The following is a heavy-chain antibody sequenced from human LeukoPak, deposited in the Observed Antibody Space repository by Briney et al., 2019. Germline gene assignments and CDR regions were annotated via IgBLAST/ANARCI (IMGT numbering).Heavy chain of an antibody. V-gene: IGHV3-7*04. CDR1: GFTFSKSA. Sequence: GGSLRLSCVASGFTFSKSAMSWVRQAPGKGLEWVANIKQDGGEKYYVDSVKGRFTISRDNAKNSLYLQMNTLRAEDTAVCYCARGSRGYDFWSAYYMDVWAKGTTVTVSS. J-gene: IGHJ6*03. CDR2: IKQDGGEK. CDR3: ARGSRGYDFWSAYYMDV. D-gene: IGHD3-3*01.